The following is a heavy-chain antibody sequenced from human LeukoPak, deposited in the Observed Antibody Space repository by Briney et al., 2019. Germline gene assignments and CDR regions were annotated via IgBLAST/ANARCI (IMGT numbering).Heavy chain of an antibody. CDR3: ARGTLKTGTTRFDP. D-gene: IGHD1-1*01. Sequence: SDSLSLTCTVAGGSISSYYWSWIRQPAGKGLEWIGRIYISGSTNYNPSRRSRVTMSVDTSKTQSSLKLSSVTAADTAVYYCARGTLKTGTTRFDPWGQGTLVTVSS. CDR2: IYISGST. J-gene: IGHJ5*02. CDR1: GGSISSYY. V-gene: IGHV4-4*07.